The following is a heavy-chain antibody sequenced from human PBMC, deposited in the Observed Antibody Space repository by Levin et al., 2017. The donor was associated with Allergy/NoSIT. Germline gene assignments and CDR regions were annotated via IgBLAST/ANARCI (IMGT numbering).Heavy chain of an antibody. Sequence: ASVKVSCKASGGTFSSYAISWVRQAPGQGLEWMGRIIPILGIANYAQKFQGRVTITADKSTSTAYMELSSLRSEDTAVYYCARERGPGEYDILTGWLVGWGPFDYWGQGTLVTVSS. CDR1: GGTFSSYA. V-gene: IGHV1-69*04. D-gene: IGHD3-9*01. J-gene: IGHJ4*02. CDR3: ARERGPGEYDILTGWLVGWGPFDY. CDR2: IIPILGIA.